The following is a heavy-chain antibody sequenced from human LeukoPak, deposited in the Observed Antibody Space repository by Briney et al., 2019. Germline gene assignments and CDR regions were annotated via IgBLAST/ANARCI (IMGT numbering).Heavy chain of an antibody. J-gene: IGHJ4*02. CDR1: GYTFTSHG. CDR3: ATAMDTMVRGVSSQYYFDY. V-gene: IGHV1-18*01. Sequence: GASVKVSCKASGYTFTSHGISWVRQAPGQGLEWMGWISTYNGNTNYAQKFQGRVTMTEDTSTDTAYMELSSLRSEDTAVYYCATAMDTMVRGVSSQYYFDYWGQGTLVTVSS. CDR2: ISTYNGNT. D-gene: IGHD3-10*01.